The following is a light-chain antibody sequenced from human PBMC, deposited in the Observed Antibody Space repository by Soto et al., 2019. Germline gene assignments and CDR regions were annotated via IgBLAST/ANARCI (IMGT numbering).Light chain of an antibody. CDR3: QSYDSSLSGVL. V-gene: IGLV1-40*01. CDR1: SSNIGAGYD. CDR2: DNN. J-gene: IGLJ2*01. Sequence: QSVLTQPPSVSGAPGKRVTISCTGSSSNIGAGYDVHWYQQLPGTAPKLLIYDNNHRPSGVPDRFSGSKSGTSASLAITGLQAEDEADYYCQSYDSSLSGVLFGGGTKLTVL.